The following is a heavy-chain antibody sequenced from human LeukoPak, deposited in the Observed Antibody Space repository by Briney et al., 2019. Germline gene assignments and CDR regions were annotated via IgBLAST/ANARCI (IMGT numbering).Heavy chain of an antibody. D-gene: IGHD6-13*01. CDR3: AKRGSGSWTQFDY. CDR1: GFTFNDYA. CDR2: ISGGTGGST. V-gene: IGHV3-23*01. Sequence: GGSLRLSCAASGFTFNDYAINWVRQAPGKGLEWVSVISGGTGGSTYYADSVKGRFTISRDNSKNTLYLQMNSLRAEDTAVYYCAKRGSGSWTQFDYWGQGTLVTVSS. J-gene: IGHJ4*02.